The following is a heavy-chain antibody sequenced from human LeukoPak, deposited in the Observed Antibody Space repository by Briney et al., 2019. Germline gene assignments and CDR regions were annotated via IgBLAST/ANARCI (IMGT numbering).Heavy chain of an antibody. Sequence: GESLKISCKGLGYTFDTYWIGWVRQMPGKGLEWMGIIYSGDSDTRYSPSFQGQVTISADKSISTAYLQWNSLQASDTAMYYCARQAATAYDYFDFWGQGTLVTVSS. CDR1: GYTFDTYW. CDR2: IYSGDSDT. D-gene: IGHD1-1*01. J-gene: IGHJ4*01. V-gene: IGHV5-51*01. CDR3: ARQAATAYDYFDF.